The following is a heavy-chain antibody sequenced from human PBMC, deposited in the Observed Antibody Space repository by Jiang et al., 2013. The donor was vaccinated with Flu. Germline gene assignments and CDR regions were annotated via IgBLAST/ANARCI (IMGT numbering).Heavy chain of an antibody. Sequence: LLKPSETLSLTCTVSGGSISTYYWSWIRQPPGKGLEWIGYIFYSGNTNYNPSLKSRVAISADTSKNQFSLNLSSVTAADTAVYYCAGGGWNYYYPMDVWGQGTTVTVSS. CDR3: AGGGWNYYYPMDV. J-gene: IGHJ6*02. CDR1: GGSISTYY. CDR2: IFYSGNT. V-gene: IGHV4-59*13. D-gene: IGHD2-15*01.